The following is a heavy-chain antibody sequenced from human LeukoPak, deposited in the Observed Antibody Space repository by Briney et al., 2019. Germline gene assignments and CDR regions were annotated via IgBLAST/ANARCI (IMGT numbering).Heavy chain of an antibody. CDR2: IYYSGGT. Sequence: SETLSLTCSVSGGSVSSSSYYWGWIRQPPGKGLEWIGSIYYSGGTYYNPSLKSRVIISVDTSKNQFSLKVSSVTAADTAVYYCARRGSYGEVPDYWYFDLWGRGTLVTVSS. J-gene: IGHJ2*01. D-gene: IGHD3-10*01. V-gene: IGHV4-39*01. CDR1: GGSVSSSSYY. CDR3: ARRGSYGEVPDYWYFDL.